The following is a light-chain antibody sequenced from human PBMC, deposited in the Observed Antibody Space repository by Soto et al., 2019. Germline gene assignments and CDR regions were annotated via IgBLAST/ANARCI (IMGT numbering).Light chain of an antibody. V-gene: IGKV3-15*01. CDR3: QQYNDWPPLFT. J-gene: IGKJ3*01. CDR2: GAS. CDR1: QSVSSN. Sequence: EIVMTQSPATLSVSPGERATLSCRASQSVSSNLAWYQQKPGQAPRLLIYGASTRATGIPAWFSGSGSGTEFILTISSLQSEDFAVYYCQQYNDWPPLFTFGPGTKVDIK.